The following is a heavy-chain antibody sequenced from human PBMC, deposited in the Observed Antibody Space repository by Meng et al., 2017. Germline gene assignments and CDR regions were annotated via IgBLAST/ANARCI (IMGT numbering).Heavy chain of an antibody. D-gene: IGHD5-12*01. CDR2: ISGSGGST. J-gene: IGHJ4*02. CDR3: AKHSGYDLSY. V-gene: IGHV3-23*01. CDR1: GFTFSSYA. Sequence: GESLKISCAASGFTFSSYAMSWVRQAPGKGLEWVSAISGSGGSTYYADSVKGRFTISRDNSKYSLYLQMNSLRAEDTAVYYCAKHSGYDLSYWGQGTLVTVSS.